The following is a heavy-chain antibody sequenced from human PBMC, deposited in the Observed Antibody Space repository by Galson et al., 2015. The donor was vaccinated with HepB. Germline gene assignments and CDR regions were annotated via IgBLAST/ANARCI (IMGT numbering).Heavy chain of an antibody. V-gene: IGHV1-2*02. D-gene: IGHD3-10*01. CDR1: GYTFTGYY. Sequence: SVKVSCKASGYTFTGYYMHWVRQAPGQGLEWMGWINPNSGGTNYAQNFQGRVTMTRDTSISTAYMELSRLRSEDTDVYYCARRGGVDAFDIWGQGTMVTVSS. J-gene: IGHJ3*02. CDR3: ARRGGVDAFDI. CDR2: INPNSGGT.